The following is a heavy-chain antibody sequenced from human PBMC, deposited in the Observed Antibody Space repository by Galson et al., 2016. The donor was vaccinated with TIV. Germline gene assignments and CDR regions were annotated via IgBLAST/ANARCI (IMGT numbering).Heavy chain of an antibody. CDR3: ARERRFCGNECYLYYYYGMDV. V-gene: IGHV3-66*02. J-gene: IGHJ6*01. CDR2: IYTGGST. D-gene: IGHD2-21*01. CDR1: GFTVSDNY. Sequence: CAASGFTVSDNYMTWVRQAPGKGLEWVSMIYTGGSTYYADSVKGRFTISRDNSKNTLYLQMNSLRAEDTAVYYCARERRFCGNECYLYYYYGMDVWGQGTTVTVSS.